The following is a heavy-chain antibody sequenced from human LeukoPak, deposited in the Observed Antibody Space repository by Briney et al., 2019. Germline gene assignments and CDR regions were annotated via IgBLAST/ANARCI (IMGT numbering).Heavy chain of an antibody. CDR1: GYTFTNYG. J-gene: IGHJ4*02. CDR2: ISANNSNK. D-gene: IGHD4-23*01. Sequence: ASVKVSCKASGYTFTNYGISWVRQAPGQGLEWMGWISANNSNKNYALKLQDRVSMTTDTSTRTAYKELRSLRSDDTAVYYCARQGYGGHSRGAADYWGQGTLVTVSS. V-gene: IGHV1-18*01. CDR3: ARQGYGGHSRGAADY.